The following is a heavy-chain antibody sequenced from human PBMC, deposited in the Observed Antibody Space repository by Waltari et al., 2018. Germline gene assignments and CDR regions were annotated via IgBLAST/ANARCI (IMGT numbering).Heavy chain of an antibody. CDR3: ARDDGNRPARLRFDP. V-gene: IGHV3-21*01. J-gene: IGHJ5*02. CDR2: ISGRIGDI. D-gene: IGHD1-1*01. Sequence: EVQLVESGGGLVKPGGSLRLSCAASGITFSRYTMNWVRQAPGKGLEWCSTISGRIGDIAYADSVKGRVTISRDNAKNLLYLQMNSLRAEDTAVYYCARDDGNRPARLRFDPWGQGTLVTVSS. CDR1: GITFSRYT.